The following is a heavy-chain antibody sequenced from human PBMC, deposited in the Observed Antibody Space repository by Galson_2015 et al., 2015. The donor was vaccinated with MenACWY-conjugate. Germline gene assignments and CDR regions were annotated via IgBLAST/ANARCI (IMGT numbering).Heavy chain of an antibody. CDR1: GFTFSTYW. CDR2: IDPDGSTT. V-gene: IGHV3-74*01. CDR3: ATAGSYRFDY. J-gene: IGHJ4*02. Sequence: CAPSGFTFSTYWMHWVRQAPGKGLEWVSRIDPDGSTTDYAESMKGRFTISRDNAKNTLFLQIHGLRVEDTAVYYCATAGSYRFDYWGQGALVTVSS. D-gene: IGHD1-26*01.